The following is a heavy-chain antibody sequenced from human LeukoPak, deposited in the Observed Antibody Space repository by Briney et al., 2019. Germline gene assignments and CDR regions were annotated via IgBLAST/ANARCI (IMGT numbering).Heavy chain of an antibody. D-gene: IGHD3-9*01. J-gene: IGHJ4*02. CDR1: GYTVSRNY. V-gene: IGHV3-66*01. Sequence: GGSLRLSCAAPGYTVSRNYMTWVRQAPGKGLEWVSDIYRDGSSYYAESVKGRFTICRDNSKNTLYIQMNSLRAEDTAVYYCARSFYGILIGYYQYFDYWGQGTLVTVSS. CDR2: IYRDGSS. CDR3: ARSFYGILIGYYQYFDY.